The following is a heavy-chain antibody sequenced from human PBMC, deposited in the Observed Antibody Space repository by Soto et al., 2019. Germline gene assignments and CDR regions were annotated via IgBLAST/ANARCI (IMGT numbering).Heavy chain of an antibody. CDR3: ARALPCSSTSCRPLYGMDV. CDR1: GYTFTGYY. V-gene: IGHV1-2*04. CDR2: IIPNSGGT. D-gene: IGHD2-2*01. Sequence: ASVKVSCKASGYTFTGYYMHWVRQAPGQGLEWMGWIIPNSGGTNYAQKFQGWVTMTRDTSISTAYMELSRLRSDDTAVYYCARALPCSSTSCRPLYGMDVWGQGTTVTVSS. J-gene: IGHJ6*02.